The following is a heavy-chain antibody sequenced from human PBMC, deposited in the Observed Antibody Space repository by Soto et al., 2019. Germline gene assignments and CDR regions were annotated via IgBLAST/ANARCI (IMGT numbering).Heavy chain of an antibody. CDR2: IKSKTDGGTT. Sequence: GGSLRLSCAASGFTFSNAWMNWVRQAPGKGLEWVGRIKSKTDGGTTDYAAPVKGRFTIPRDDSKNTLYLQMNSLKTEDTAVYYCTTDADYYCTNGVCFRSSERESTVYYYYYGMDVWGQGTTVTVSS. J-gene: IGHJ6*02. V-gene: IGHV3-15*07. D-gene: IGHD2-8*01. CDR3: TTDADYYCTNGVCFRSSERESTVYYYYYGMDV. CDR1: GFTFSNAW.